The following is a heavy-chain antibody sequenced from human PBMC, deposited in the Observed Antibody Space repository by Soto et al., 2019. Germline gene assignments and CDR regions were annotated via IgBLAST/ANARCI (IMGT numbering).Heavy chain of an antibody. CDR3: AKDRGSAFPHPSLPDF. Sequence: QVQLVESGGGVVQPGRSLRLSCAASGFFFSRYGIHWVRQAPGKGLEWVALISYDGRNKDYADSVKGRFTISRDNSMNTRHLQMNSLRAEDTAVYYCAKDRGSAFPHPSLPDFWGQGTLVTVSS. V-gene: IGHV3-30*18. J-gene: IGHJ4*02. D-gene: IGHD2-2*01. CDR2: ISYDGRNK. CDR1: GFFFSRYG.